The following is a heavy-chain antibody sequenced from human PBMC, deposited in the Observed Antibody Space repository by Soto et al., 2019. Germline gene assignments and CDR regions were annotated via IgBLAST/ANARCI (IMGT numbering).Heavy chain of an antibody. CDR1: GFTFSSYA. J-gene: IGHJ6*02. CDR2: ISGSGGST. CDR3: AKISSDDFWSGYLGYYYYRMDV. V-gene: IGHV3-23*01. D-gene: IGHD3-3*01. Sequence: GGSLRLSCAASGFTFSSYAMSWVRQAPGKGLEWVSAISGSGGSTYYADSVKGRFTISRDNSKNTLYLQMNSLRAEDTAVYYCAKISSDDFWSGYLGYYYYRMDVWGQGTKVTVSS.